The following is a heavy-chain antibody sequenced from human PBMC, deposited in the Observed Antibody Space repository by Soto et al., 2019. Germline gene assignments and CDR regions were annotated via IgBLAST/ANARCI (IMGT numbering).Heavy chain of an antibody. CDR3: ARGGIVVVVAARDAFDI. J-gene: IGHJ3*02. CDR2: IYDSGST. D-gene: IGHD2-15*01. CDR1: GGSISSGGYY. V-gene: IGHV4-31*03. Sequence: QVQLQESGPGLVKPSQTLSLTCTVSGGSISSGGYYWSWIRQHPGKGLEWIGYIYDSGSTYYHPSLTSRVTISVDTAKNQFSLKLSTVTAAAAAVYYCARGGIVVVVAARDAFDIWGQGTMVTVSS.